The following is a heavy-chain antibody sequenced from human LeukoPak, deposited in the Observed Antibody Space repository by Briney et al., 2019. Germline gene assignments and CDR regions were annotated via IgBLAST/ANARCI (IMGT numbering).Heavy chain of an antibody. V-gene: IGHV3-30-3*01. CDR2: ISYDGSKK. CDR1: GFTFSSYA. Sequence: GGSLRLSCEASGFTFSSYALHWVRQAPGKGLEWVAVISYDGSKKYYADSVKGRFTISRDNSKNTMYLQMNSLRGGDTAVYYCARGCGGDCYLFDYWGQGTLVTVSS. CDR3: ARGCGGDCYLFDY. D-gene: IGHD2-21*02. J-gene: IGHJ4*02.